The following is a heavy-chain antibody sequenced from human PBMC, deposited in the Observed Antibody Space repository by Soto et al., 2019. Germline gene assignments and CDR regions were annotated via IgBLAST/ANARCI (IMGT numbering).Heavy chain of an antibody. D-gene: IGHD3-16*02. V-gene: IGHV3-21*01. J-gene: IGHJ4*01. CDR3: ARERVVNYTDYYFDY. CDR1: RLDFDYSN. CDR2: ISGTGIDI. Sequence: GGPLSLSCEASRLDFDYSNINCCRRAPWRGLECVSSISGTGIDIHFADSVKGRFVISRDNAKTSLYLQMNSLRPEDTAVYYCARERVVNYTDYYFDYWGHGTLVTVSP.